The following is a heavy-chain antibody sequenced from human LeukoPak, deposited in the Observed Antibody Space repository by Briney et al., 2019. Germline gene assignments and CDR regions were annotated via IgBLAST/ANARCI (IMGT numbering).Heavy chain of an antibody. V-gene: IGHV3-21*01. CDR1: GFTFSSYS. J-gene: IGHJ4*02. CDR3: ARRPGYSYGPDY. D-gene: IGHD5-18*01. CDR2: ISTSSSYI. Sequence: GGSLRLSCAASGFTFSSYSVNWVRQAPGKGLEWVSSISTSSSYIYYIDSVKGRFTISRDNAKRSLYLQMNSLRAEDTAVYYCARRPGYSYGPDYWGQGTLVTVSS.